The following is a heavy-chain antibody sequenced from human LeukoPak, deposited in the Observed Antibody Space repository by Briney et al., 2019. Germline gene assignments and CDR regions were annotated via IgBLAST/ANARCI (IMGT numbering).Heavy chain of an antibody. V-gene: IGHV4-38-2*02. J-gene: IGHJ4*02. CDR1: GYSISSGYY. D-gene: IGHD3-10*01. CDR3: ARVIGYYGSWRYRPYYFDY. CDR2: PYHCGST. Sequence: KPSETLSLTCTVSGYSISSGYYWGWIRHPPGKGLEWIGSPYHCGSTYYTPSLKRRVTISVDTSKNQFSLKLSSVTAADTAVYYCARVIGYYGSWRYRPYYFDYWGQGTLVTVSS.